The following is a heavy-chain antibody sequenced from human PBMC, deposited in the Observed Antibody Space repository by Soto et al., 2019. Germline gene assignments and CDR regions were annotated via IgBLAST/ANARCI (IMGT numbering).Heavy chain of an antibody. J-gene: IGHJ6*03. CDR2: INAGNGNT. V-gene: IGHV1-3*01. CDR1: GYTFTSYA. D-gene: IGHD3-10*01. Sequence: ASVKVSCKASGYTFTSYAMHWVRQAPGQRLEWMGWINAGNGNTKYSQKFQGRVTITRDTSASTAYMELSSLRSEDTAVYYCARQLTMVRGVDNYYMDVWGKGTTVTVSS. CDR3: ARQLTMVRGVDNYYMDV.